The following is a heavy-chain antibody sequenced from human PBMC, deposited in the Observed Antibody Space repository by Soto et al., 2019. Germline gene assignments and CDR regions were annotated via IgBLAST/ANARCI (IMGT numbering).Heavy chain of an antibody. Sequence: KQSQTLSLTCAISGDSVSSNSAAWNWIRQSPSRGLEWLGRTYYRSKWYNDYAVSVKSRITINPDTSKNQFSLQLNSVTPEDTAVYYCARSDYGDYYYYYYYMDVWGKGTTVTVSS. CDR2: TYYRSKWYN. D-gene: IGHD4-17*01. CDR1: GDSVSSNSAA. V-gene: IGHV6-1*01. CDR3: ARSDYGDYYYYYYYMDV. J-gene: IGHJ6*03.